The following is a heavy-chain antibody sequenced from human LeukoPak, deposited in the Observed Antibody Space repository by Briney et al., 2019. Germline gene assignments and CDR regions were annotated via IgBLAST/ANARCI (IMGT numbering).Heavy chain of an antibody. CDR1: GYTFTNFY. CDR2: INHSGGST. V-gene: IGHV1-46*01. D-gene: IGHD4-17*01. Sequence: ASVNVSCKASGYTFTNFYMHWVRQAPGQGLEWMGVINHSGGSTSYAQKFQGRVTMTRDTSTSTVYMELGSLRSEDTAVYYCARDDNGDNWFDPWGQGTLVTVSS. CDR3: ARDDNGDNWFDP. J-gene: IGHJ5*02.